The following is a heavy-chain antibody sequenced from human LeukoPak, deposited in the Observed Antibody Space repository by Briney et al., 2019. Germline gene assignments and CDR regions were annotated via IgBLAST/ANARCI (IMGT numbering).Heavy chain of an antibody. CDR2: IRYDGSNK. CDR3: AKADILTGYSNFDY. V-gene: IGHV3-30*02. CDR1: GFTFSSYG. Sequence: GSLRLSCAASGFTFSSYGMHWVRQAPGKGLEWVAFIRYDGSNKYYADSVKGRFTISRDNSKNTLYLQMNSLRAEDTAVYYCAKADILTGYSNFDYWGQGTLVTVSS. D-gene: IGHD3-9*01. J-gene: IGHJ4*02.